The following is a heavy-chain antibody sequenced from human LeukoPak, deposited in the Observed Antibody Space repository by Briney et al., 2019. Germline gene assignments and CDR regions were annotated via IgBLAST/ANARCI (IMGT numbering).Heavy chain of an antibody. D-gene: IGHD7-27*01. CDR3: GRDLAWGAFDY. Sequence: QPGGSLRLSCAASGFTFSNYGMSWVRQAPGKGLEWVSAISGSGGTTYYADSVKGRFTISRDDSKNTLSLQMNSLRVEDTAVYYCGRDLAWGAFDYWGQGTLVTVSS. CDR1: GFTFSNYG. J-gene: IGHJ4*02. CDR2: ISGSGGTT. V-gene: IGHV3-23*01.